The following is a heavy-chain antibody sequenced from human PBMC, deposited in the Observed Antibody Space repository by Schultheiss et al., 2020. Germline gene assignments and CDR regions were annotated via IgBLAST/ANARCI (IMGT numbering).Heavy chain of an antibody. CDR2: IYSGGST. CDR1: GFTVSSNY. Sequence: GESLKISCAASGFTVSSNYMSWVRQAPGKGLEWVSVIYSGGSTYYADSVKGRFTISRDNSKNTLYLQMNSLRAEDTAVYYCAREANSGLNLLHQKSDDYWGQGTLVTVSS. V-gene: IGHV3-66*01. J-gene: IGHJ4*02. D-gene: IGHD1-26*01. CDR3: AREANSGLNLLHQKSDDY.